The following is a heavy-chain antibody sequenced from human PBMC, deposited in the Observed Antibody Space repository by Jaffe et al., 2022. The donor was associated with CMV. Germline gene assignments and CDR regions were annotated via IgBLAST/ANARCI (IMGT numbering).Heavy chain of an antibody. Sequence: QITLKESGPTLVKPTQTLTLTCTFSGFSLSTSGVGVGWIRQPPGKALEWLALIYWNDDKRYSPSLKSRLTITKDTSKNQVVLTMTNMDPVDTATYYCALGIAAAGPGDYYYDSSGYHPFDYWGQGTLVTVSS. J-gene: IGHJ4*02. V-gene: IGHV2-5*01. CDR1: GFSLSTSGVG. CDR2: IYWNDDK. D-gene: IGHD3-22*01. CDR3: ALGIAAAGPGDYYYDSSGYHPFDY.